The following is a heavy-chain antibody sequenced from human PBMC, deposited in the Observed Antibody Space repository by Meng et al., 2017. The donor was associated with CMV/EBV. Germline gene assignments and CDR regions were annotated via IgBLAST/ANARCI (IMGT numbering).Heavy chain of an antibody. CDR2: IYYSGST. J-gene: IGHJ4*02. CDR3: AREGDNPFDY. V-gene: IGHV4-30-4*08. Sequence: LQLPESGRGLVKPSQTLSPTCTVSGCSISSGDYCWSWIRQPPGKGLEWIGYIYYSGSTYYNPSLKSRVTISVDTSKNQFSLKLSSVTAADTAVYYCAREGDNPFDYWGQGTLVTVSS. CDR1: GCSISSGDYC. D-gene: IGHD2-21*02.